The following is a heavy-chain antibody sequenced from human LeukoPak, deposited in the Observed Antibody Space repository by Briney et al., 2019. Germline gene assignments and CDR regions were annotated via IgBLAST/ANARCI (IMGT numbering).Heavy chain of an antibody. D-gene: IGHD3-3*01. CDR2: INHSGST. J-gene: IGHJ4*02. CDR3: ARLSWSGYFVSTGVFDY. V-gene: IGHV4-34*01. Sequence: SETLSLTCAVYGGSFSGYYWSWIRQPPGKGLEWIGEINHSGSTNYNPSLKSRVTISVDTPKKQFSLKLSSVTAEDTAVYYCARLSWSGYFVSTGVFDYWGQGTLVTVSS. CDR1: GGSFSGYY.